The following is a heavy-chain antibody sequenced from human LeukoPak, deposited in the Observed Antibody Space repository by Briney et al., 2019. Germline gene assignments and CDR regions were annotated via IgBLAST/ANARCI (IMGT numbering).Heavy chain of an antibody. Sequence: GGSLRLSCAASGFTFSSYEMNWVRQAPGKGLEWVSSISRGGSPIYYADSVKGRFTTSRDNAKKSLFLQMNSLRAEDTAVYYCTRVSWRGEIYWGQGALVSVSS. CDR2: ISRGGSPI. CDR1: GFTFSSYE. J-gene: IGHJ4*02. V-gene: IGHV3-48*03. CDR3: TRVSWRGEIY. D-gene: IGHD3-3*01.